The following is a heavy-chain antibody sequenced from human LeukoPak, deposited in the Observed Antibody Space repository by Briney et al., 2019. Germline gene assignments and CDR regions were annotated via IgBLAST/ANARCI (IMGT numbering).Heavy chain of an antibody. V-gene: IGHV3-7*03. D-gene: IGHD2-2*01. Sequence: GGSLRLSCAASGFTFSSYWMSWVRQAPGKGLEWVANIKQDGSEKYYVDSVKGRFTISRDNARNSLYLQMNSLRAEDTALYYCAKDFSRAFDIWGQGTMVTVSS. J-gene: IGHJ3*02. CDR1: GFTFSSYW. CDR3: AKDFSRAFDI. CDR2: IKQDGSEK.